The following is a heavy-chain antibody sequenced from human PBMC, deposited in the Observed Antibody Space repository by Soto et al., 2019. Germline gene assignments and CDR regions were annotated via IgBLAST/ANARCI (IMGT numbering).Heavy chain of an antibody. J-gene: IGHJ6*02. Sequence: SETLSLTCTVSGGSISSSSYYWGWIRQPPGKGLEWIGSIYYSGGTYYNPSLKSRATISVDTSKNQFSLKLSSVTAADTAVYYCARLGDYYGMDVWGQGTTVTVSS. CDR3: ARLGDYYGMDV. CDR2: IYYSGGT. V-gene: IGHV4-39*01. CDR1: GGSISSSSYY. D-gene: IGHD3-16*01.